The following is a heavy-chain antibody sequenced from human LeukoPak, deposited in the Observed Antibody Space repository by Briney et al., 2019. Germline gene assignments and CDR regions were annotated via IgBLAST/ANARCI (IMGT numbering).Heavy chain of an antibody. CDR2: ITRSGDST. D-gene: IGHD1-1*01. CDR3: ARQHRGDYYYYYYMDV. CDR1: GFSFNTYG. V-gene: IGHV3-23*01. Sequence: PGGSLRLSCAASGFSFNTYGMSWVRQAPGKGLEWVSSITRSGDSTYYADFVKGRFAIYRDNSKNTLYLQMNSLRAEDTAVYYCARQHRGDYYYYYYMDVWGKGTTVTISS. J-gene: IGHJ6*03.